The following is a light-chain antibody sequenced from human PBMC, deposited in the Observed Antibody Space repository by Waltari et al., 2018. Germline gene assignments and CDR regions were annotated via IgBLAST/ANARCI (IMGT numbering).Light chain of an antibody. CDR1: QSVRRY. CDR3: QMYVRLPVT. CDR2: DAS. V-gene: IGKV3-20*01. Sequence: SCRASQSVRRYLAWDKQQPGQAPRLLIYDASTRATGIPYRFSGSGSGTDFSLTISRLEPEDFAVYYCQMYVRLPVTFGQGTKVEI. J-gene: IGKJ1*01.